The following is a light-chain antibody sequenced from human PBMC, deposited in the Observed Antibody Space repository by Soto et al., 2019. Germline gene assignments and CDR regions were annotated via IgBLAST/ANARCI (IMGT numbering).Light chain of an antibody. CDR3: QSYDNSLNHVV. J-gene: IGLJ2*01. V-gene: IGLV1-40*01. CDR2: GDN. CDR1: SSNIGSFYD. Sequence: QLVLTQPPSVSGAPGQRVTIPCTGSSSNIGSFYDVHWYQQLPGTVPKLLIYGDNNRPSGVPDRFSGSKSGTAASLAITGLQAEDEADYSCQSYDNSLNHVVFGGGTKVTVL.